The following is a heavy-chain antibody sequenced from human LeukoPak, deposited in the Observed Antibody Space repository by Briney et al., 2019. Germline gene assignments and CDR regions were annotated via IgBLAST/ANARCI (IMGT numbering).Heavy chain of an antibody. CDR3: AKIAARDTGEGY. Sequence: ASVKISCKASGYTFTSNHIHWVRQAPGQGLEWMGVINPSGDSTSYAPNFQGRVTVTRDTSTSTVYMELSSLRSEDTAIYYCAKIAARDTGEGYWGQGTLDTVSS. J-gene: IGHJ4*02. CDR2: INPSGDST. D-gene: IGHD6-6*01. V-gene: IGHV1-46*01. CDR1: GYTFTSNH.